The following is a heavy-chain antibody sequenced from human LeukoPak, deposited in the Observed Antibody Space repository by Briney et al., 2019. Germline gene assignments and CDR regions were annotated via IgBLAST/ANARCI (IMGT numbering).Heavy chain of an antibody. J-gene: IGHJ4*02. Sequence: GGSLRLSCSVSGVTFRNYGMHWVRQAPGKGLEWVALISSDGIDKLYGASVKGRFTISRDDSKSTLYLQMNSLTAEDTAVYYCTTKVMRGNLGDDYDDWGQGTMVTVSS. V-gene: IGHV3-30*03. D-gene: IGHD5-12*01. CDR1: GVTFRNYG. CDR3: TTKVMRGNLGDDYDD. CDR2: ISSDGIDK.